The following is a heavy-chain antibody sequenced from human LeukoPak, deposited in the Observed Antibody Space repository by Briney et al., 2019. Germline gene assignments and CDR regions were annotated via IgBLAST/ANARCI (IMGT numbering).Heavy chain of an antibody. CDR2: ISSSGST. CDR1: GDSISSGDYY. CDR3: WGVVVAARVLYFDY. D-gene: IGHD2-15*01. Sequence: PSETLSLTCTVSGDSISSGDYYWSWIRQPAGKGLEWIGRISSSGSTNYNPSLKSRVTISVDTSKNQFSLKLSSVTAADTAVYYCWGVVVAARVLYFDYWGQGTLVTVSS. J-gene: IGHJ4*02. V-gene: IGHV4-61*02.